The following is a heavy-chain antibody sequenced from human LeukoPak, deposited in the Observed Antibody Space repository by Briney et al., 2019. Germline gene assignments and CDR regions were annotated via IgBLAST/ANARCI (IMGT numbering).Heavy chain of an antibody. Sequence: ASVKVSCKVSGYTLTELSMHWVRQAPGKGLEWMGGFDPEDGETIYAQKFQGRVTMTEDTSTDTAYMELSSLRSEDTAVYYCATDLRFVGAFDYWGQGTLVTVSS. J-gene: IGHJ4*02. CDR2: FDPEDGET. D-gene: IGHD1-26*01. CDR1: GYTLTELS. CDR3: ATDLRFVGAFDY. V-gene: IGHV1-24*01.